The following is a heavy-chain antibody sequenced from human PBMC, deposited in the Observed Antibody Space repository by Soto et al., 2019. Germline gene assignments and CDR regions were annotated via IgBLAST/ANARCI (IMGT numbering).Heavy chain of an antibody. CDR2: IYTSGST. V-gene: IGHV4-61*01. CDR3: ARDIGYCSGGSCYGPFDP. Sequence: PSETLSLTCTVSGGSVSSGSYYWSWIRQPPGKGLEWIGRIYTSGSTNYNPSLKSRVTMSVDTSKNQFSLKLSSVTAADTAVYYCARDIGYCSGGSCYGPFDPWGQGNLVTVSS. D-gene: IGHD2-15*01. J-gene: IGHJ5*02. CDR1: GGSVSSGSYY.